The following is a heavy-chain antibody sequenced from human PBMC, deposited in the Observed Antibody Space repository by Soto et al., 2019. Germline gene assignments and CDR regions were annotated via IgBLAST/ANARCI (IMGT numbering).Heavy chain of an antibody. Sequence: SETLSLTCTVSGASVSSGDYYWSWIRLPPGKGPEWIGNIWYSGTSNYNPSLKSRVTISLDTSKNLFSLMLTSVTAADTAVYYCASYASGTYPFFDQWGRGTLVTVSS. D-gene: IGHD3-10*01. J-gene: IGHJ4*02. CDR2: IWYSGTS. CDR1: GASVSSGDYY. CDR3: ASYASGTYPFFDQ. V-gene: IGHV4-61*08.